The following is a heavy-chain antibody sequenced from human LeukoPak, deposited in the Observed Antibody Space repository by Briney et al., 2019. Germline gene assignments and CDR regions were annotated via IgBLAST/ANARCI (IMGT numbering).Heavy chain of an antibody. CDR3: AKDKRVYDYFDY. V-gene: IGHV3-9*01. Sequence: PGGSLRLSCAASGFTFDDYAMHWVRQAPGKGLEWVSGISWNSGSIGYADSVKGRFTISRDNAKNSLYLQMNSLRAEDTALYYCAKDKRVYDYFDYWGQGTLVTVSS. J-gene: IGHJ4*02. CDR2: ISWNSGSI. CDR1: GFTFDDYA. D-gene: IGHD6-13*01.